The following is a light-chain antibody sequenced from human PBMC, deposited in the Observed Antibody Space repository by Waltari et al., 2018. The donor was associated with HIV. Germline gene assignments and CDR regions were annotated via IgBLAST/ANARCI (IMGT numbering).Light chain of an antibody. V-gene: IGLV2-23*02. J-gene: IGLJ2*01. CDR1: RRDVGGYHL. CDR3: CAYAGSTTYVI. CDR2: EVS. Sequence: QYALTQPASVSGSPGQSIPFSCTGTRRDVGGYHLVLRYQQHPGKAPKLMIYEVSKLPSGVSNRVSGSKSGNTASLTISGLQAEDEADYYCCAYAGSTTYVIFGGGTKRTVL.